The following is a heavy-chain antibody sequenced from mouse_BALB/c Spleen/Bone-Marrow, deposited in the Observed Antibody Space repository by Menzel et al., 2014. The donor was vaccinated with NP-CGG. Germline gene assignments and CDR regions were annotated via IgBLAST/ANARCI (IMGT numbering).Heavy chain of an antibody. Sequence: EVKLVESGPELVKPGASVKISCKTSGYTFTEYTMHWVKQSHGKSLEWIGGINPNNGGTSYNQKFKGKATLTVDKSSSTAYMELLSLTSEDSAVYYCARWMGPYYAVDYWGQGTSVTVSS. D-gene: IGHD2-3*01. V-gene: IGHV1-18*01. CDR2: INPNNGGT. CDR3: ARWMGPYYAVDY. CDR1: GYTFTEYT. J-gene: IGHJ4*01.